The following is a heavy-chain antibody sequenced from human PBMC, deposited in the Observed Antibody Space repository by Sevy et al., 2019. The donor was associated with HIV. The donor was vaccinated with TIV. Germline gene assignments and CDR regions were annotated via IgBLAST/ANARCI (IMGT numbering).Heavy chain of an antibody. D-gene: IGHD2-21*02. CDR3: ARAAGDCYSKNECWFVS. V-gene: IGHV3-48*01. J-gene: IGHJ5*01. CDR2: ISSSSGTI. Sequence: GGSLRLSCAASGFTFSAYSMNWVRQAPGKGLEWVSYISSSSGTIYYADSVKGQFTISRDNAKSSLYLQLNGLRAEGTAVYYCARAAGDCYSKNECWFVSWGQGTLVTVSS. CDR1: GFTFSAYS.